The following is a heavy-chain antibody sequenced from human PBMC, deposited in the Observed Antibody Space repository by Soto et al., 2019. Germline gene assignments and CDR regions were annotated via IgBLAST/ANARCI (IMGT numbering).Heavy chain of an antibody. CDR3: AKRDSSGWYRSYGMDV. J-gene: IGHJ6*02. V-gene: IGHV3-23*01. CDR1: GFTFSSYA. CDR2: ISGSGGST. D-gene: IGHD6-19*01. Sequence: EVQLLESGGGLVQPGGSLRLSCAASGFTFSSYAMSWVRQAPGKGLEWVSAISGSGGSTYYADSVKGRFTISRDNSNNTLYMQMNGLRAEDTAVYYWAKRDSSGWYRSYGMDVWGQGPTVPVSS.